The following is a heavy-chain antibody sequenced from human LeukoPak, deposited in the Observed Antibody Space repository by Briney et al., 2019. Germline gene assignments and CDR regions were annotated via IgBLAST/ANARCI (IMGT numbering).Heavy chain of an antibody. CDR3: AREPWFGEFRPSFFDY. D-gene: IGHD3-10*01. V-gene: IGHV4-38-2*02. CDR1: GYSISSSYY. CDR2: IYHLGST. Sequence: PSETLSLTCTVSGYSISSSYYWGWIRQSPRKGLEWIGSIYHLGSTYYNPSLKSRVTISIDTSKNQFSLKLSSLTAADTAVYYCAREPWFGEFRPSFFDYWGQGTLVTVSS. J-gene: IGHJ4*02.